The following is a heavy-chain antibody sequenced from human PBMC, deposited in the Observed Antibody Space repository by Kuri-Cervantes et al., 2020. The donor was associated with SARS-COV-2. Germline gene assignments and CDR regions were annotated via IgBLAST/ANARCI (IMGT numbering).Heavy chain of an antibody. CDR3: AVRGYSYREY. V-gene: IGHV4-34*01. CDR1: GGSFSGYY. Sequence: SETLSLTCAVYGGSFSGYYWSWIRQPPGKGLEWIGEINHSGSTNYNPSLKSRVTISVDTSKNQFSLKLSSVTAADTAVYYCAVRGYSYREYWGQGTLVTVPS. D-gene: IGHD5-18*01. J-gene: IGHJ4*02. CDR2: INHSGST.